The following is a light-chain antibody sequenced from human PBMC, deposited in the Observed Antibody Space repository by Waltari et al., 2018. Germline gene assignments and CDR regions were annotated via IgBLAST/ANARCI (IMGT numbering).Light chain of an antibody. CDR3: QQYNSYSLLT. Sequence: DIQMTQSPSTLSASVGDRVTITCRASQSISNWLAWSQQKPGKAPKLLIYKASTLESGVPSRFSGSGSGTEFTLTISSLQPDDFATYYCQQYNSYSLLTFGGGTKGEIK. J-gene: IGKJ4*01. CDR1: QSISNW. V-gene: IGKV1-5*03. CDR2: KAS.